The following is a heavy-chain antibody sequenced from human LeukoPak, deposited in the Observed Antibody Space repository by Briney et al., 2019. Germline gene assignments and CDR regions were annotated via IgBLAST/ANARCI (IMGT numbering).Heavy chain of an antibody. Sequence: PSETLSLTCTVSGGSISSYYWSWIRQPPGKGLEWIGYIYYSGSTNYNPSLKSRVTISVDTSKNQFSLKLSSVTAADTAVYYCARGPWQWLTNNYYYYYYMDVWGKGTTVTISS. CDR1: GGSISSYY. J-gene: IGHJ6*03. CDR3: ARGPWQWLTNNYYYYYYMDV. D-gene: IGHD6-19*01. CDR2: IYYSGST. V-gene: IGHV4-59*01.